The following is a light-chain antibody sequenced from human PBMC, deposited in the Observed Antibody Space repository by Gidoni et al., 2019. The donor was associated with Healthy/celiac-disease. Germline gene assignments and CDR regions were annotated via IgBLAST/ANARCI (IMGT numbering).Light chain of an antibody. CDR1: SSDVGGYNY. J-gene: IGLJ3*02. CDR2: EVS. Sequence: QSALTPPASVSGSPGQSITISCTGTSSDVGGYNYVSWYQQHPGKAPKLMIYEVSNRPSGVSNRFSGSKSGNTASLTISGLQAEDEADYYCSSYRSGSTLWVFGGGTKLSVL. V-gene: IGLV2-14*01. CDR3: SSYRSGSTLWV.